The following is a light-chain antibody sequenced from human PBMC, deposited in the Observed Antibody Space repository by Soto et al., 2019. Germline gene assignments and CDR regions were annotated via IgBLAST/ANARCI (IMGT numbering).Light chain of an antibody. CDR1: QSIGRK. Sequence: DIQMTQSPSTMSASVGDRVTITCRASQSIGRKLDWYHQKPGKAPQLLIHAASSLQSGVPSRFSGSGSGTDFTLTISSLQPEDFATYYCQQSYSTPITFGQGTRLEIK. CDR3: QQSYSTPIT. J-gene: IGKJ5*01. CDR2: AAS. V-gene: IGKV1-39*01.